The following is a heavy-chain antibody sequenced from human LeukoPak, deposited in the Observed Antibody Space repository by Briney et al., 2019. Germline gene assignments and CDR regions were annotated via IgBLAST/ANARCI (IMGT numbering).Heavy chain of an antibody. Sequence: SETLSLTCTVSGGSISSCGYYWSWIRQHPGKGLEWIGYIYYSGSTYYNPSLKSRVTISVDTSKNHFSLKLSSVTAADTAVYYCARGKIAAANNDAFDIWGQGTMVTVSS. CDR2: IYYSGST. V-gene: IGHV4-31*03. CDR1: GGSISSCGYY. J-gene: IGHJ3*02. D-gene: IGHD6-13*01. CDR3: ARGKIAAANNDAFDI.